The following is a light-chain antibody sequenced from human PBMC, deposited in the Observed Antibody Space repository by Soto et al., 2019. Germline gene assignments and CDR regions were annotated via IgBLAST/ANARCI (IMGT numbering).Light chain of an antibody. CDR3: SSYTTNNAHV. J-gene: IGLJ2*01. CDR2: EVF. CDR1: SSNIGGYNV. V-gene: IGLV2-14*01. Sequence: QSALTQPASVSGSPGQSITISCSGTSSNIGGYNVVSWYQQHPGKAPKLIIFEVFNRPSGVSTRFSGSKSGSTASLTISGLQAEDEADYFCSSYTTNNAHVFGGGTKLTVL.